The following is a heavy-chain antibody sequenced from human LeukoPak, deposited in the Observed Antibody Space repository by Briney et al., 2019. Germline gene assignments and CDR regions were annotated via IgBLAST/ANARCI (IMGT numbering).Heavy chain of an antibody. V-gene: IGHV3-73*01. CDR2: IRSKANSYAT. D-gene: IGHD3-10*01. Sequence: RPGGSLKLSCAASGFTFSGSAMHLVRQASGKGLEWVGRIRSKANSYATAYAASVKGRFTISRDDSKNTAYLQMNSLKTEDTAVYYCTRTGGAGGSGSYQNAFDIWGQGTMVTVSS. CDR1: GFTFSGSA. J-gene: IGHJ3*02. CDR3: TRTGGAGGSGSYQNAFDI.